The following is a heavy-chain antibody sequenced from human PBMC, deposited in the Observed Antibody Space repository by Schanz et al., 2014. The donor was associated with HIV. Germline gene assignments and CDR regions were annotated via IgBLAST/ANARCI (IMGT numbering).Heavy chain of an antibody. D-gene: IGHD3-22*01. Sequence: QVRLVESGGGVVRPGRSLRLSCAASGFTFSSFGMHWVRQAPGKGLEWVAVMSYDGVRKYLGDSVKGRFTISRDNSKNTVYLQLKSLRVEDTAVYYCAKDRNWYDSKYRGKGNYYYFYGMDFWGQGTTVTVSS. CDR2: MSYDGVRK. CDR3: AKDRNWYDSKYRGKGNYYYFYGMDF. V-gene: IGHV3-30*18. CDR1: GFTFSSFG. J-gene: IGHJ6*02.